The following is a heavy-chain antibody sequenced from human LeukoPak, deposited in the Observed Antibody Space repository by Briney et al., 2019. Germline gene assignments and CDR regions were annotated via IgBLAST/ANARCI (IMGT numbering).Heavy chain of an antibody. J-gene: IGHJ3*02. CDR3: ARHMDYYDSSGFYFDI. CDR2: IYYSGST. Sequence: PSETLSLTCTVPGGSISSYYWSWIRQPPGKGLEGIGYIYYSGSTNYNPSLKSRVTISVDTSKNQFSLKLTSVTAADTAVYYCARHMDYYDSSGFYFDIWGQGTMVTVSS. V-gene: IGHV4-59*08. CDR1: GGSISSYY. D-gene: IGHD3-22*01.